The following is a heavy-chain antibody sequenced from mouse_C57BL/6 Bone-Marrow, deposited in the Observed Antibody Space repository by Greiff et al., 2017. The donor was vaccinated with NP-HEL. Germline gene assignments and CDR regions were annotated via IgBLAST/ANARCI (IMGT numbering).Heavy chain of an antibody. CDR1: GYTFTSYW. Sequence: QVQLQQPGAELVKPGASVKMSCKASGYTFTSYWITWVKQRPGQGLEWIGDIYPGSGSTNYNEKFKGKATLTADKSSSTAYMELRSLTSEDSAVYFCARGELLLRPFAYWGQGTLVTVSA. D-gene: IGHD1-1*01. J-gene: IGHJ3*01. CDR2: IYPGSGST. CDR3: ARGELLLRPFAY. V-gene: IGHV1-55*01.